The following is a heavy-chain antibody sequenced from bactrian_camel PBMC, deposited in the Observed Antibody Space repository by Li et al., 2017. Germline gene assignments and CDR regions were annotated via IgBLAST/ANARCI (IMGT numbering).Heavy chain of an antibody. D-gene: IGHD3*01. V-gene: IGHV3S53*01. CDR2: IDSDGSI. CDR3: AAGLPGANRCSDH. Sequence: QVQLVESGGDSVNAGGSLTLSCAASGSGYISGTACMGWFRQVPGQERVTVAAIDSDGSISYGGSVKGRFVISKDTAKNTLYLQMNALKPEDTAMYYCAAGLPGANRCSDHWGRGTQVTVS. J-gene: IGHJ4*01. CDR1: GSGYISGTAC.